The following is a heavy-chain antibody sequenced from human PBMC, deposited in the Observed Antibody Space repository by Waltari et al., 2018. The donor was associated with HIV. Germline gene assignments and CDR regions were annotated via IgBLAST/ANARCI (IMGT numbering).Heavy chain of an antibody. V-gene: IGHV4-38-2*01. CDR2: ASHSGGT. CDR1: GYPMNTDND. CDR3: ARAGVVPALFDL. J-gene: IGHJ2*01. Sequence: QVQLQESGPGLVKPSESVSPTCAVSGYPMNTDNDWGWIRQPPGKGLEWIGSASHSGGTFHNASLKRRVTISVDRSKHQCSLKVKSVTAADTAVYYCARAGVVPALFDLWGRGTLVTVSS. D-gene: IGHD3-3*01.